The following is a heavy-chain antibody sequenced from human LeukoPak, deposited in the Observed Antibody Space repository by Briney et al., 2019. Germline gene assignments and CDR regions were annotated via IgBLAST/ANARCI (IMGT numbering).Heavy chain of an antibody. V-gene: IGHV3-53*01. CDR3: ARIVAVASLYYFDN. CDR1: GFAVSSNY. Sequence: GGSLRLSCAASGFAVSSNYMSWVRQAPGKGLEWVSHIYSAGNTYYADSVEGRFTISRDSFKSTLYLQMNRLRGEDTALYYCARIVAVASLYYFDNWGQGILVTVSS. CDR2: IYSAGNT. J-gene: IGHJ4*02. D-gene: IGHD6-19*01.